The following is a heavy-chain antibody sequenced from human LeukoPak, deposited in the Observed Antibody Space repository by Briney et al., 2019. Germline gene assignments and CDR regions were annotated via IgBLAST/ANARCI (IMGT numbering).Heavy chain of an antibody. CDR2: ITTSDGNT. J-gene: IGHJ4*02. D-gene: IGHD7-27*01. V-gene: IGHV3-23*01. Sequence: GGSLRLSCAASGFTFSSYTMSWVRQAPGKGLEGVSTITTSDGNTYYAHSVKGRFTVSRDNSKNTLFLQMNSLRAEDTAVYYCAKDGGLWVSAHWGDSWGRGTLVTVSS. CDR1: GFTFSSYT. CDR3: AKDGGLWVSAHWGDS.